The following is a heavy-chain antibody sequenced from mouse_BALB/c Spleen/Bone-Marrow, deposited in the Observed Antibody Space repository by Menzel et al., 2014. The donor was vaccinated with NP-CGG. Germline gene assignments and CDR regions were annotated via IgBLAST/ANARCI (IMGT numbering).Heavy chain of an antibody. Sequence: VQLQQSGAELVRPGSSVKISCKASGYAFSSYWMNWVKQRPGQGLEWIGQIYPGDGDTNYNGKFKGKATLTADKSSSTAYMQLSSLTSEDSAVYFCARLYGNYFDYWGQGTTLTVSS. D-gene: IGHD2-10*02. V-gene: IGHV1-80*01. CDR2: IYPGDGDT. CDR3: ARLYGNYFDY. CDR1: GYAFSSYW. J-gene: IGHJ2*01.